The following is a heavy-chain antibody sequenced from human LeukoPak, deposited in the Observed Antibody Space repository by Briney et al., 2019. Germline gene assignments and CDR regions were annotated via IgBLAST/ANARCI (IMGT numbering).Heavy chain of an antibody. CDR3: ARALGTYYYGSGSYGY. Sequence: ASVKVSCKASGYTFTSYDINWVRQATGQGLEWMGWMNPNSGNTGYAQKFQGRVTITTDESTSTAYMELSSLRSEDTAVYYCARALGTYYYGSGSYGYWGQGTLVTVSS. J-gene: IGHJ4*02. CDR1: GYTFTSYD. V-gene: IGHV1-8*01. D-gene: IGHD3-10*01. CDR2: MNPNSGNT.